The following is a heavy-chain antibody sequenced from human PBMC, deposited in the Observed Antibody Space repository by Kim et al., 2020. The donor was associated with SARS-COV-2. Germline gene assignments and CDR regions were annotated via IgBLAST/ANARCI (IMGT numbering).Heavy chain of an antibody. CDR3: ARASSTSCFY. J-gene: IGHJ4*01. Sequence: SANYADSVKGRFTISRDNAKNTLFLQINHLTAEDTAVYYCARASSTSCFYWGQGTLVTVAS. V-gene: IGHV3-74*01. D-gene: IGHD2-2*01. CDR2: SA.